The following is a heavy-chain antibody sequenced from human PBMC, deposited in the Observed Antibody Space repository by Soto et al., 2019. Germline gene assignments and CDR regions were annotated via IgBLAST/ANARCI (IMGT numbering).Heavy chain of an antibody. V-gene: IGHV3-74*01. D-gene: IGHD3-10*01. CDR3: ARSGDLSGFDY. Sequence: GGSLRLSCAASGFTFSSYSMNWVRQAPGKGLVWVSRINSDGSSTSYADSVKGRFTISRDNAKNTLYLQMNSLRAEDTAVYYCARSGDLSGFDYWGQGTLVTVYS. J-gene: IGHJ4*02. CDR2: INSDGSST. CDR1: GFTFSSYS.